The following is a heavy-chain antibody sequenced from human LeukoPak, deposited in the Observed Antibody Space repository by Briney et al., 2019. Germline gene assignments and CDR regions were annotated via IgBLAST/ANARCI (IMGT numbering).Heavy chain of an antibody. D-gene: IGHD3-22*01. Sequence: SETLSLTCTVSGGSISSSSYYWSWIRQPPGKGLEWIGYIYYSGSTNYNPSLKSRVTISVDTSKNQFSLRLSSVTAADTAVYYCARVTGYIVEDYFDYWGQGTLVTVSS. V-gene: IGHV4-61*01. CDR2: IYYSGST. CDR3: ARVTGYIVEDYFDY. CDR1: GGSISSSSYY. J-gene: IGHJ4*02.